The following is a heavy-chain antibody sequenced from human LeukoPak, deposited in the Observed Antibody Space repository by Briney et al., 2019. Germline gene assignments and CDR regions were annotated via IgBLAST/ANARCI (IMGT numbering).Heavy chain of an antibody. Sequence: ASVKASCKASGYTFTSYGISWVRQAPGQGLEWMGWISAYNGNTNYAQKLQGRVTMTTDTSTSTAYMELRSLRSDDTAVYYCARDRRYYDSSGYYIIDYWGQGTLVTVSS. D-gene: IGHD3-22*01. J-gene: IGHJ4*02. CDR3: ARDRRYYDSSGYYIIDY. CDR1: GYTFTSYG. V-gene: IGHV1-18*01. CDR2: ISAYNGNT.